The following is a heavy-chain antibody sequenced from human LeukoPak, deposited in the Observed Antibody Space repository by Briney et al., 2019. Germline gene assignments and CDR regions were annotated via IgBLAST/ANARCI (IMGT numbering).Heavy chain of an antibody. D-gene: IGHD3-10*01. CDR2: IYYSGST. CDR3: ARDGITMVRGVTPGYYYYMDV. Sequence: SETLSLTCTVSGGSISSYYWSWIRQPPGKGLEWIGSIYYSGSTYNNSSLKSRVTMSVDTSKNQFSLKLSSVTAADTAVYYCARDGITMVRGVTPGYYYYMDVWGKGTTVTISS. V-gene: IGHV4-39*07. J-gene: IGHJ6*03. CDR1: GGSISSYY.